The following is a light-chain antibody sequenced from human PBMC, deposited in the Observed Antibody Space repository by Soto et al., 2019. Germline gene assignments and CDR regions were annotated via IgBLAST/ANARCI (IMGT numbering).Light chain of an antibody. CDR1: QSISTW. J-gene: IGKJ1*01. CDR2: KAS. CDR3: QQYNSYPS. Sequence: DIQMTQSPSTLSASVGDRVTITCRASQSISTWLAWYQQKPGKVPKLLIYKASSLESGVPLRFSGSGSGTEFTLTISSLQPDDFVTYYCQQYNSYPSFGQGTKVEIK. V-gene: IGKV1-5*03.